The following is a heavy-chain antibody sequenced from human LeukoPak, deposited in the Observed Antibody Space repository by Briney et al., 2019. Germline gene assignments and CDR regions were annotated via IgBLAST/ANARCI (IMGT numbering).Heavy chain of an antibody. CDR2: ISSSSSYI. J-gene: IGHJ4*02. V-gene: IGHV3-21*01. Sequence: GGSLRLSCAASGFTFSSYSMNWVRQAPGKGLEWVSSISSSSSYIYYADSVKGRFAISRDNAKNSLYLQMNSLRAEDTAVYYCARVRGRGYFDYWGQGTLVTVSS. CDR1: GFTFSSYS. D-gene: IGHD3-10*01. CDR3: ARVRGRGYFDY.